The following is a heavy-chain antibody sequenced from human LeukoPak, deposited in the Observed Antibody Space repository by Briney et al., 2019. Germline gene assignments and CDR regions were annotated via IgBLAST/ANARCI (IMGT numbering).Heavy chain of an antibody. CDR2: IIPILGIA. J-gene: IGHJ4*02. V-gene: IGHV1-69*04. CDR1: RGTFSSYT. CDR3: AREQPREEMATLDNDY. Sequence: SVKVSCKASRGTFSSYTLSWVRQAPGQGLEWMGRIIPILGIANYAQKFQGRVTITADKSTSTAYMELSSLRSEDTAVYYCAREQPREEMATLDNDYWGQGALVTVSS. D-gene: IGHD5-24*01.